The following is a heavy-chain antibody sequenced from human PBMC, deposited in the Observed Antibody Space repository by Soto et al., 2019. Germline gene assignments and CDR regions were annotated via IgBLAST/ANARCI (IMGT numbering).Heavy chain of an antibody. D-gene: IGHD3-10*01. V-gene: IGHV4-39*07. CDR3: ARTRGSAVYFYFYGLDV. CDR1: GGSINGNTYF. CDR2: TYSSGGA. J-gene: IGHJ6*02. Sequence: PSETLSLTCSISGGSINGNTYFWGWIRQPPGRGLEWIGNTYSSGGAYYDPSFKSRASISVDTSKSQVFLKLTSVTAADTAIYYCARTRGSAVYFYFYGLDVWGHGTTVTVSS.